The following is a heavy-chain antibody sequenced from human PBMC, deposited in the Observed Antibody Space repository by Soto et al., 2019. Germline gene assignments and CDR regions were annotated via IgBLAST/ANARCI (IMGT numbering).Heavy chain of an antibody. V-gene: IGHV4-39*01. J-gene: IGHJ6*02. CDR2: IYYSGST. Sequence: SETLSLTWTVSGGSISSSSYYWGWIRQPPGKGLEWIGSIYYSGSTYYNPSLKSRVTISVDTSKTQFSLKLSSVTAADTAVYYCARTGSGYDAAYYYYGMDVCGQGTTVTVSS. D-gene: IGHD5-12*01. CDR3: ARTGSGYDAAYYYYGMDV. CDR1: GGSISSSSYY.